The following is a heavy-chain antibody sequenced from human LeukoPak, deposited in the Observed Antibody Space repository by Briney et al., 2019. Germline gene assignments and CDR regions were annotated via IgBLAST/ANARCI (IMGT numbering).Heavy chain of an antibody. CDR3: SGENILEWLGDVRFYYFDN. CDR1: GGSISSYY. D-gene: IGHD3-3*01. J-gene: IGHJ4*02. CDR2: IYYNGKT. Sequence: SETLSLTCTVSGGSISSYYWSWIRQPHGKGLEWNGYIYYNGKTNYNRSLRSRVPISVATSKTQFSLKLGSVPPATPPVYNCSGENILEWLGDVRFYYFDNWGQGTLVTVSS. V-gene: IGHV4-59*01.